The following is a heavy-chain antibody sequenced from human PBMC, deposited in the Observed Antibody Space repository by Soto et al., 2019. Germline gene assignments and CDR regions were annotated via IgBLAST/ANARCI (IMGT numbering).Heavy chain of an antibody. J-gene: IGHJ6*02. D-gene: IGHD1-20*01. CDR1: GGSVSSGSYY. V-gene: IGHV4-61*01. CDR2: IYYSGST. CDR3: AREIGRYDWNVWRDYYCGMDV. Sequence: PSETLSLTCTVSGGSVSSGSYYWSWIRQPPGKGLEWIGYIYYSGSTNYNPSIKSRVTISVDTSKNQFSLKLSSVTAADTAVYYCAREIGRYDWNVWRDYYCGMDVWGQGTTVTVSS.